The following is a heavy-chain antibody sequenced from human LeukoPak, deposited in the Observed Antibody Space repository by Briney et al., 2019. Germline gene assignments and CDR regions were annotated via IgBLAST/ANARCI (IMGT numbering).Heavy chain of an antibody. CDR2: IIPIFGTA. CDR1: GGTFSSYA. CDR3: ASADPGYSSSWYYFDY. V-gene: IGHV1-69*13. D-gene: IGHD6-13*01. Sequence: GASVKVSCKAPGGTFSSYAITWVREAPGQELEWMGGIIPIFGTANYAQKFQGRVTITADESTSTAYMELSSLRSEDTAVYYCASADPGYSSSWYYFDYWGQGTLVTVSS. J-gene: IGHJ4*02.